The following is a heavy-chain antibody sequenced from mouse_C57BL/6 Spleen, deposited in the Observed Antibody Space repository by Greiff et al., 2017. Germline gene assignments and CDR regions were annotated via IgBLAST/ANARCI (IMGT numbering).Heavy chain of an antibody. J-gene: IGHJ2*01. CDR2: IRNKANGYTT. CDR3: ARYERNFDY. Sequence: EVKVVESGGGLVQPGGSLSLSCAASGFTFTDYYMSWVRQPPGKALEWLGFIRNKANGYTTESSASVKGRFTISRDNSQSILYLQMNALRAEDSATYYCARYERNFDYWGQGTTLTVSS. CDR1: GFTFTDYY. V-gene: IGHV7-3*01.